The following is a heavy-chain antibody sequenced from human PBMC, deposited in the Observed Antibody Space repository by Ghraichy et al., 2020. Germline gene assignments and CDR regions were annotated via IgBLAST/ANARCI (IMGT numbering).Heavy chain of an antibody. D-gene: IGHD2-8*02. CDR2: INLDGSEK. J-gene: IGHJ4*02. V-gene: IGHV3-7*03. CDR1: GFTFGNEW. Sequence: GGSLRLSCEVTGFTFGNEWMSWVRQSPGRGLEWVADINLDGSEKYYADSVKGRFTVSRDNAANYLYLQMNSLRADDAAVYFCARENWCNYEDWGQGTLVTVSS. CDR3: ARENWCNYED.